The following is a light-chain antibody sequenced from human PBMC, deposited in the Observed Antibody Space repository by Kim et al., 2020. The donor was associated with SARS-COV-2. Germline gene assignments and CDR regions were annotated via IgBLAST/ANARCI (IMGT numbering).Light chain of an antibody. J-gene: IGKJ4*01. CDR3: QQYNTHPPT. CDR2: AAY. Sequence: DIQMTQSPSSLTASVGDRVIITCRASQGISSWLAWYQQKPEKAPKALIYAAYNMQSGVPSRFSGSGSGTNFTLTISSLQPEDFATYYCQQYNTHPPTFGGGTKVDIK. CDR1: QGISSW. V-gene: IGKV1D-16*01.